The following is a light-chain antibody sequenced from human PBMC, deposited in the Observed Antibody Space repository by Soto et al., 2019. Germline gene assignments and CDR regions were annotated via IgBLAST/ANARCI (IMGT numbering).Light chain of an antibody. CDR1: EDVSSK. Sequence: ILMTQSPATLSVSPGGRATLSCRASEDVSSKLAWYQQKPVLPPSLVIYDASTRATVIPGRFIGSGSGKDFTLTISGLEPEDFAVYYCQQRSDAITFGQGTRLEIK. V-gene: IGKV3D-11*01. J-gene: IGKJ5*01. CDR3: QQRSDAIT. CDR2: DAS.